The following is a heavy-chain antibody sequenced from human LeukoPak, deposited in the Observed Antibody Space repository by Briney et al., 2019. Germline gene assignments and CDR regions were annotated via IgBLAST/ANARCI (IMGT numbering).Heavy chain of an antibody. V-gene: IGHV3-74*01. CDR1: GITFSSNW. CDR3: VRDLGGRSGH. CDR2: INEDGSTT. J-gene: IGHJ4*02. D-gene: IGHD1-26*01. Sequence: GGSLRLSCAASGITFSSNWMHWVRQAPGKGLVWVSRINEDGSTTNYADSVKGRSTIFRDNAKNTLYLQMNSLRAEDTAVYYCVRDLGGRSGHWGQGTLVTVSS.